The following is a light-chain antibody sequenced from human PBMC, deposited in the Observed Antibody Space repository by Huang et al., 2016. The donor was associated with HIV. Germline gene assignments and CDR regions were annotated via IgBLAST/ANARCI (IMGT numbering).Light chain of an antibody. CDR2: WAS. Sequence: DIVMTQSPDSLAVSLGERATINCKSSQSVLYSSNNKNYLAGYQQKPGLPPKLLIYWASTRESGVPDRFSGSGSGTDFSLTISSLQAEDVAVYYCQQYYSAPFTFGPGTKVDIK. V-gene: IGKV4-1*01. CDR3: QQYYSAPFT. J-gene: IGKJ3*01. CDR1: QSVLYSSNNKNY.